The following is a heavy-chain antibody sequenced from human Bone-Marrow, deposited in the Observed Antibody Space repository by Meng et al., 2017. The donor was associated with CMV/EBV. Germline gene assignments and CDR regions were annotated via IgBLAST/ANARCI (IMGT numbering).Heavy chain of an antibody. J-gene: IGHJ4*02. Sequence: GGSLRLSCAASGFTFDDYAMHWVRQAPGKGLEWVSGISWNSGSIGYADSVKGRFTISRDNAKNSLYLQMNSLRAEDTAVYYCARGPQLFDYWGQGTRVTVSS. CDR3: ARGPQLFDY. CDR1: GFTFDDYA. D-gene: IGHD5-18*01. CDR2: ISWNSGSI. V-gene: IGHV3-9*01.